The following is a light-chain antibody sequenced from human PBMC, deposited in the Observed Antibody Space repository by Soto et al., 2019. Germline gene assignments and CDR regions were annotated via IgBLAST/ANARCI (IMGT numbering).Light chain of an antibody. J-gene: IGKJ5*01. Sequence: DVVMTQSPLSLPFTLGHQASISCRSNQSLVHSDGIAYFSWFQQRPGRSPRRLIYKVSNRDSGVPARFTGSGSGTDFALKISRVEAEDVGVYYCMQGTHWPITFGQWTRLEIK. CDR1: QSLVHSDGIAY. CDR3: MQGTHWPIT. V-gene: IGKV2-30*02. CDR2: KVS.